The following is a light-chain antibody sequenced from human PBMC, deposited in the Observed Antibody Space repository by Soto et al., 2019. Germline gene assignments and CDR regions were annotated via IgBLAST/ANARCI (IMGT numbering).Light chain of an antibody. V-gene: IGKV3-20*01. Sequence: EIVMTQSPGTLSVSPGEGATLFCRSSQSVRTKLAWYQQRAGQAPRLXIYGASSRATGIPDRFSGSGSGTDFTLTISRLEPEDFAVYYCQQYGSSPMYTFGQGTRLEIK. CDR1: QSVRTK. CDR2: GAS. CDR3: QQYGSSPMYT. J-gene: IGKJ5*01.